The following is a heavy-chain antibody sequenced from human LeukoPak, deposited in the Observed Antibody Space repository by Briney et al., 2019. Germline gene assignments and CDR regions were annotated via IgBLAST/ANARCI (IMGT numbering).Heavy chain of an antibody. V-gene: IGHV1-2*02. CDR2: INPNSGDT. J-gene: IGHJ4*02. D-gene: IGHD5-12*01. Sequence: ASVKVSCKASGYTFSGYYMHWVRQAPGQGLEWMGCINPNSGDTYYAQNFQGRVTMTRDTSISTAYMELSRLRSDDTAVYYCARGLINGHDFDYWGQGTLVTVSS. CDR1: GYTFSGYY. CDR3: ARGLINGHDFDY.